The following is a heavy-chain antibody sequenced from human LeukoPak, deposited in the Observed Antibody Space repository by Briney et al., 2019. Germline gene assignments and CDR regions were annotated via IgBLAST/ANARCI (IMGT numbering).Heavy chain of an antibody. D-gene: IGHD6-6*01. J-gene: IGHJ4*02. CDR1: GYSFTTYW. Sequence: GESLKISCKGSGYSFTTYWIGWVRQMPGKGLEWMGIIYPGDSDTRYSPSFQGQVTISAGKSISTAYLQWSSLKTSDTAMYYCARPPDSSSGGYWGQGTLVTVSS. CDR2: IYPGDSDT. V-gene: IGHV5-51*01. CDR3: ARPPDSSSGGY.